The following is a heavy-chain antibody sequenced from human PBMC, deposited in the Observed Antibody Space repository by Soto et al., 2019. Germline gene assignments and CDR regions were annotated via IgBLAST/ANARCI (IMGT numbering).Heavy chain of an antibody. D-gene: IGHD6-13*01. Sequence: GASVKVSCKASGYTFTDYGISWVRRAPGQGLEWMGWINPKSGGTKYAQKFQGRATMTRDTSITTAYMELSRLRSDDTAVYYCARVIQYSTSWYTLGYWGQGTLVTVSS. CDR3: ARVIQYSTSWYTLGY. CDR2: INPKSGGT. J-gene: IGHJ4*02. V-gene: IGHV1-2*02. CDR1: GYTFTDYG.